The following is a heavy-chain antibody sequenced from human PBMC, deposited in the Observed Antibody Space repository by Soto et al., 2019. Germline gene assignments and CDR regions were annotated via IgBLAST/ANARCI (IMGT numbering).Heavy chain of an antibody. V-gene: IGHV3-30*18. CDR2: ISYDGSNK. J-gene: IGHJ4*02. D-gene: IGHD3-10*01. CDR1: GFTFSSYG. Sequence: GGSLRLSCAASGFTFSSYGMHWVRQAPGKGLEWVAVISYDGSNKYYADSVKGRFTISRDNSKNTLYLQMHSLRAEDTAVYYCAKGPPPTSVSGYFDYWGQGTLVTVSS. CDR3: AKGPPPTSVSGYFDY.